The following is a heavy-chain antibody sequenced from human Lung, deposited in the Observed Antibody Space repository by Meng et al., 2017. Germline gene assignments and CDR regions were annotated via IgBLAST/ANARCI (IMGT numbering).Heavy chain of an antibody. V-gene: IGHV3-30-3*01. CDR3: ARDVPLPRLTFDI. J-gene: IGHJ2*01. CDR2: ISYDGSNK. CDR1: GFFVSRYA. Sequence: GFFVSRYAMHWVRQAPGKGLEWVAVISYDGSNKYYADSVKGRFTISRDNAKNTLYLQMNSLRAEDTAVYYCARDVPLPRLTFDIWGRGTLVTVSS. D-gene: IGHD3-16*01.